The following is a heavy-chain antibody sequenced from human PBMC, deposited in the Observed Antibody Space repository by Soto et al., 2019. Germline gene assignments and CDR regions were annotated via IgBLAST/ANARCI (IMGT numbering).Heavy chain of an antibody. J-gene: IGHJ4*02. Sequence: QVQLQQWGAGLLKPSETLSLTCAVYGGSFSGYYWSWIRQPPGKWLEWIGEFNHSGSTNYNPSLKSRVTISVDTSNSQFSLKLSAVTAADTAVYYCARGRRLILWFGANTPFDYWGQGTLVTVSS. D-gene: IGHD3-10*01. CDR3: ARGRRLILWFGANTPFDY. V-gene: IGHV4-34*01. CDR2: FNHSGST. CDR1: GGSFSGYY.